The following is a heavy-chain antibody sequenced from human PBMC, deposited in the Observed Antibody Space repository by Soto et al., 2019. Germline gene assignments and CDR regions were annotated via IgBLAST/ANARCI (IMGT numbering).Heavy chain of an antibody. J-gene: IGHJ4*02. Sequence: ASVKVSCKASGYTFTSYGISWVRQAPGQGLEWMGWISAYNGNTNYAQKLQGRVTMTTDTSTSTAYMELRSLRSDDTAVYYCARGSYYYDSSGYSGRYYFDYWGQGTLVTVSS. D-gene: IGHD3-22*01. V-gene: IGHV1-18*01. CDR3: ARGSYYYDSSGYSGRYYFDY. CDR1: GYTFTSYG. CDR2: ISAYNGNT.